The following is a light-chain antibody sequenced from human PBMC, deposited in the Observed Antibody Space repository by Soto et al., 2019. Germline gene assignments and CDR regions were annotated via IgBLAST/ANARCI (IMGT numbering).Light chain of an antibody. CDR3: QQRSNWIT. CDR2: DAS. CDR1: QSVTSSY. J-gene: IGKJ5*01. V-gene: IGKV3D-20*02. Sequence: EIVLTQSPGTLSLSPGERVTLSCRASQSVTSSYIAWYQQKPGQAPRLLIYDASNRATGIPARFSGSGSGTDFTLTISSLEPEDFAVYYCQQRSNWITFGQGTRLEIK.